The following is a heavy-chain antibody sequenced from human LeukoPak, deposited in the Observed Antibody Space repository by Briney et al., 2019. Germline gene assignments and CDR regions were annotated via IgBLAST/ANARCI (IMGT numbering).Heavy chain of an antibody. V-gene: IGHV1-2*02. D-gene: IGHD1-14*01. CDR1: GYTLTGYY. Sequence: ASVKVSCKASGYTLTGYYMHWVRQAPGQGLEWMGWINPNSGGTNYAQKFQGRVTMTRDTSISTAYMELSRLRSDDTAVYYCARTRAGRAAFDIWGQGTMVTVSS. J-gene: IGHJ3*02. CDR2: INPNSGGT. CDR3: ARTRAGRAAFDI.